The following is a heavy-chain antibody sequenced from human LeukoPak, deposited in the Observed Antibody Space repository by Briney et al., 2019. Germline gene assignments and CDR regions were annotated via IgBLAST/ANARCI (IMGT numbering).Heavy chain of an antibody. CDR2: IIPIFGTA. Sequence: VASVKVSCKASGGTFSSYAISWVRQAPGQGLEWMGGIIPIFGTANYAQKFQGRVTTTTDESTSTAYMELSSLRSEDTAVYYCARGSPDYDILTGYYYWYFDLWGRGTLVTVSS. D-gene: IGHD3-9*01. J-gene: IGHJ2*01. V-gene: IGHV1-69*05. CDR1: GGTFSSYA. CDR3: ARGSPDYDILTGYYYWYFDL.